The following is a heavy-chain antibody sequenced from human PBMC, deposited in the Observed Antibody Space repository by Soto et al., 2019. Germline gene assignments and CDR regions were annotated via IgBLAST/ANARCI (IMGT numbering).Heavy chain of an antibody. CDR2: ISWNSGSI. Sequence: EVQLVKSGGGLVQPGRSLRLSCAASGFTFDDYAMHWVRQAPGKGLEWVSGISWNSGSIGYADSVKGRFTISRDNAKNSLYLQMNSLRAEDTALYYCAKDGYCSGGSCYSEGYYYYYYMDVWGKGTTVTVSS. CDR1: GFTFDDYA. J-gene: IGHJ6*03. V-gene: IGHV3-9*01. CDR3: AKDGYCSGGSCYSEGYYYYYYMDV. D-gene: IGHD2-15*01.